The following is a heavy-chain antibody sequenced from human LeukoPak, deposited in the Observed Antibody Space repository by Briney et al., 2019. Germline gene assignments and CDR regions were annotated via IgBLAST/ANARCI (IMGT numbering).Heavy chain of an antibody. CDR1: GFTFSNAW. J-gene: IGHJ6*03. CDR2: IKSKTDGGTT. D-gene: IGHD1-26*01. V-gene: IGHV3-15*01. Sequence: GGSVRLSCAASGFTFSNAWMSWVRQAPGKGLEWVGRIKSKTDGGTTDYAAPVKGRFTISRDDSKNTLYLQMNSLKTEDTAVYYCTTDLVGAIYYYYMDVWGKGTTVTVSS. CDR3: TTDLVGAIYYYYMDV.